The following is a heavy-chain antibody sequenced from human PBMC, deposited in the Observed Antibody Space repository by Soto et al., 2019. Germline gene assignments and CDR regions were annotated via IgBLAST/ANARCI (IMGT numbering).Heavy chain of an antibody. J-gene: IGHJ4*02. Sequence: GGSLRLSCAASGFTFSDYAMFWVRQVPGKGLEWVSGISGSAGITYYADSVKGRFTISRDNSKNTLSLQMNSLRAEDTALYYCAKNYFFDNWGQGAPVTVSS. CDR2: ISGSAGIT. V-gene: IGHV3-23*01. CDR1: GFTFSDYA. CDR3: AKNYFFDN.